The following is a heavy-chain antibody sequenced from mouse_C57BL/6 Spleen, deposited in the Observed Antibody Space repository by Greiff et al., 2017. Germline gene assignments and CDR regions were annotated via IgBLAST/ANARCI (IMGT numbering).Heavy chain of an antibody. CDR1: GFTFSSYA. J-gene: IGHJ2*01. D-gene: IGHD1-1*01. V-gene: IGHV5-4*01. Sequence: EVQGVESGGGLVKPGGSLKLSCAASGFTFSSYAMSWVRQTPEKRLEWVATISDGGSYTYYPDNVQGRFTISRDNAKNNLYLQMSHLKSEDTAMYYCARDPPNYCGSPYYFDDWGQGTTLTVSS. CDR2: ISDGGSYT. CDR3: ARDPPNYCGSPYYFDD.